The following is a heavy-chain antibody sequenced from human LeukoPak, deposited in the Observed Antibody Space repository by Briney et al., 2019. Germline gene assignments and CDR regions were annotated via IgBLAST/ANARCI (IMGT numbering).Heavy chain of an antibody. V-gene: IGHV4-61*02. CDR1: GGSISSGSYH. Sequence: SETLSLTCTVSGGSISSGSYHWSWIRQPAGKALEWIGRIYPSGSTNYDPSLKSRVTISVDTSKNQFSLKLTSVTAADTAVYYCASGMAVAGTLHSAWGQGTLVTVSS. CDR2: IYPSGST. CDR3: ASGMAVAGTLHSA. D-gene: IGHD6-19*01. J-gene: IGHJ5*02.